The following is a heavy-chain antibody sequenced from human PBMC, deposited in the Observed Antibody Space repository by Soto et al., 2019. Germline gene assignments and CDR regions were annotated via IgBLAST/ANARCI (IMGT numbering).Heavy chain of an antibody. J-gene: IGHJ4*02. V-gene: IGHV3-7*03. CDR2: IKRDGSEI. D-gene: IGHD2-15*01. CDR3: ARAPYCTGGSCSSRVPDY. Sequence: GGSLRLSCAASGFTFSGYWMSWVRQAPGKGLEWVANIKRDGSEIYYVDSVKGRFTISRDNAKDSLYLQMNSLRAEDTAVYYCARAPYCTGGSCSSRVPDYWGQGTLVTVSS. CDR1: GFTFSGYW.